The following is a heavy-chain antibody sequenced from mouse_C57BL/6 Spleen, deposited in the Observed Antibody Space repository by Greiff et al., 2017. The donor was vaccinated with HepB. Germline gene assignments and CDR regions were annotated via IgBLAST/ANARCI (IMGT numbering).Heavy chain of an antibody. J-gene: IGHJ3*01. D-gene: IGHD2-2*01. Sequence: VQLQQSGAELARPGASVKMSCKASGYTFTSYTMHWVKQRPGQGLEWIGYINPSSGYTKYNQKFKDKATLTADKSSSTAYMQLSSLTSEDSAVYYCARGGSTMVTADAYWGHRTLVTVSA. V-gene: IGHV1-4*01. CDR2: INPSSGYT. CDR1: GYTFTSYT. CDR3: ARGGSTMVTADAY.